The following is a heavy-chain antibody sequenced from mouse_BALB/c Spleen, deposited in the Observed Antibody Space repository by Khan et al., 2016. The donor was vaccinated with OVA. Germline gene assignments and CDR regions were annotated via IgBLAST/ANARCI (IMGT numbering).Heavy chain of an antibody. V-gene: IGHV1-7*01. D-gene: IGHD4-1*01. CDR1: GYTFTSYW. J-gene: IGHJ4*01. CDR2: INPSTGYT. Sequence: QVQLQQSGAELAKPGASVKMSCKASGYTFTSYWMHWVKQRPGQGLEWIGYINPSTGYTEYNQKFKDKATLTADKSSSTAYMQLSSLTSEDSAVYYCARELGAMDYWGQGTSVTVSS. CDR3: ARELGAMDY.